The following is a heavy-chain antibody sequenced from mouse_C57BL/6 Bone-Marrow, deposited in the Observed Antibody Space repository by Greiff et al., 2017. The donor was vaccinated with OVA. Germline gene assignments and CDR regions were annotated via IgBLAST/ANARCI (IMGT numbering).Heavy chain of an antibody. CDR2: INYDGSST. Sequence: DVKLVESEGGLVQPGSSMKLSCTASGFTFSDYYMAWVRQVPEKGLEWVANINYDGSSTYYLDSLKSRFIISRDNAKNILYLQMSSLKSEDTATYYCARDHYYGSSYYWYFDVWGTGTTVTVSS. V-gene: IGHV5-16*01. D-gene: IGHD1-1*01. CDR1: GFTFSDYY. J-gene: IGHJ1*03. CDR3: ARDHYYGSSYYWYFDV.